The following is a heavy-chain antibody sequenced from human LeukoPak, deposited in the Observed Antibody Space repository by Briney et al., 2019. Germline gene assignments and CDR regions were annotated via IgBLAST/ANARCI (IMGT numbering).Heavy chain of an antibody. CDR1: GFTFSSYW. CDR2: IKQDGSEK. J-gene: IGHJ3*01. CDR3: ARTNLFVDTAVNDAFDV. V-gene: IGHV3-7*01. D-gene: IGHD5-18*01. Sequence: GGSLRLSCAASGFTFSSYWMSWVRQAPGKGLEWVANIKQDGSEKYYVDSVKGRFTISRDNAKNSLYLQMNSLRAEDTAVYYCARTNLFVDTAVNDAFDVWGQGTMVIVSS.